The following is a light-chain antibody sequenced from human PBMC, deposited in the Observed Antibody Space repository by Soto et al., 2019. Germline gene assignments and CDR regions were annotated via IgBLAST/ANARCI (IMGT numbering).Light chain of an antibody. J-gene: IGLJ1*01. V-gene: IGLV2-11*01. CDR3: CSYAGSYPYV. CDR2: DVS. Sequence: QSVLTQPRSVSGSPGQSVTISCTGTSSDVGGYNYVSWYQQHPGKAPKLMIYDVSKRPSGVPDRFSGSKSGNTASVTISGLQAEDEGDYYCCSYAGSYPYVFGTGTKVTVL. CDR1: SSDVGGYNY.